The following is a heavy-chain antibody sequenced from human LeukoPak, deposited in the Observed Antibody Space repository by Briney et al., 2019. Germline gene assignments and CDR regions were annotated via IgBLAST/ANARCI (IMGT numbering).Heavy chain of an antibody. J-gene: IGHJ4*02. V-gene: IGHV1-2*02. CDR2: INPNSGGT. D-gene: IGHD6-19*01. Sequence: GASVKVSCKASGYTFTGYYMHWVRQAPGQGLEWMGWINPNSGGTNYAQKFQGRVTMTRDTSISTAYMELSRLRSDDTAVYYCARVVGRVAGSGPQTFDYWGQGTLVTVSS. CDR1: GYTFTGYY. CDR3: ARVVGRVAGSGPQTFDY.